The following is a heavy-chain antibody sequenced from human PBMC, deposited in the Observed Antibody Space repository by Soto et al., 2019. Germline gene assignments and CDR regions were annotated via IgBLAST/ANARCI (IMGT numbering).Heavy chain of an antibody. CDR1: GGSISSSNC. Sequence: PSETLSLTCAVSGGSISSSNCWSWVRQPPGKGLEWIGEIYHSGSTNYNPSLKSRVTISVDKSKNQFSLKLSSVTAADTAVYYCARDRKEGYYYYGMDVLGQGTTVTVSS. CDR3: ARDRKEGYYYYGMDV. J-gene: IGHJ6*02. V-gene: IGHV4-4*02. CDR2: IYHSGST.